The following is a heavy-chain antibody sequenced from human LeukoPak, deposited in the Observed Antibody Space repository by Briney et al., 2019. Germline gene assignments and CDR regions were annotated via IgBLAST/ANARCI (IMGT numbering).Heavy chain of an antibody. D-gene: IGHD3-22*01. V-gene: IGHV3-49*03. CDR2: IRSKAYGGTT. CDR1: GFTFGDYA. J-gene: IGHJ4*02. CDR3: TRTEPPIVVVIHFDY. Sequence: PPGGSLRLSCTASGFTFGDYAMSWFRQAPGKGLEWVGFIRSKAYGGTTEYAASVKGRFTISRDDSKSIAYLQMNSLKTEDTAVYYCTRTEPPIVVVIHFDYWGPGTLVTVSS.